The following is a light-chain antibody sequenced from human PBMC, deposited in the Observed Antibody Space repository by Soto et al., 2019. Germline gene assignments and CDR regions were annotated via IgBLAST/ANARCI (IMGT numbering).Light chain of an antibody. CDR3: CSYAGSSSHVV. Sequence: QSALTQPASVSGSPGQSITISCTGTSSDVGSYNLVSWYQQHPGKAPKLMIYEGSKRPSGVFNRFSGSKSGNTASLTISGLQAEDEADYYCCSYAGSSSHVVFGGGTKGHRP. V-gene: IGLV2-23*01. CDR1: SSDVGSYNL. CDR2: EGS. J-gene: IGLJ2*01.